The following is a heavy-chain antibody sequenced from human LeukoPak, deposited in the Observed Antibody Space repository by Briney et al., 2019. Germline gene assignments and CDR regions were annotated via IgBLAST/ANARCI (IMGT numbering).Heavy chain of an antibody. V-gene: IGHV4-4*07. D-gene: IGHD6-13*01. CDR2: IYTSGST. Sequence: SETLSLTCTVSDDSISSDYWSWIRQPAGKGLEWIGLIYTSGSTNYNPSLKSRVTMSVDASKSQFSLRLSSVTAADTAVYYCARLTYSNNWYFRRGLDNWFDPWGQGTLVTVSS. CDR1: DDSISSDY. CDR3: ARLTYSNNWYFRRGLDNWFDP. J-gene: IGHJ5*02.